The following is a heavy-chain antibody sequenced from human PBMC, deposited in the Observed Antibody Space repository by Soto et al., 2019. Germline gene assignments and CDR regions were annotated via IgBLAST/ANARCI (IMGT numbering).Heavy chain of an antibody. CDR2: IWYDGSNK. CDR3: ARQGARFWSGYYSPNWFDP. V-gene: IGHV3-33*08. D-gene: IGHD3-3*01. J-gene: IGHJ5*02. Sequence: LSLTCAVFGFTFSSYGMHWVRQAPGKGLEWVAVIWYDGSNKYYADSVKGRFTISRDNAKNSLYLQMNSLRAEDTAVYYCARQGARFWSGYYSPNWFDPWGQGTLVTVSS. CDR1: GFTFSSYG.